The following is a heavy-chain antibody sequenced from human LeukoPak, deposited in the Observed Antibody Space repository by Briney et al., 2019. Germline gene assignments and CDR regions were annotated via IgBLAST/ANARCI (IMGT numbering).Heavy chain of an antibody. J-gene: IGHJ5*02. CDR1: GGTFSGYA. CDR3: ARDRVVVPAAIGWFDP. Sequence: GASVKVSCKASGGTFSGYAISWVRQAPGQGLEWMGGIIPIFGTANYAQKFQGRVTITADESTSTAYMELSSLRSEDTAVYYCARDRVVVPAAIGWFDPWGQGTLVTVSS. D-gene: IGHD2-2*02. V-gene: IGHV1-69*13. CDR2: IIPIFGTA.